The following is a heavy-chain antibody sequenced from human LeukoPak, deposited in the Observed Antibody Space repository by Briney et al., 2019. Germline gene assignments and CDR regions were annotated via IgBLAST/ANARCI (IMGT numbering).Heavy chain of an antibody. CDR2: IYSIDTT. Sequence: PWGSLRLSCAAAPEITVSSAYMSWVRQPAGKRLEWVSLIYSIDTTYYADSVKGRFTTSRDDSKNAVYLQMNSLRVDDTAVYYCARIHSRGREVMNWGQGTLVTVSS. V-gene: IGHV3-53*01. CDR3: ARIHSRGREVMN. CDR1: EITVSSAY. D-gene: IGHD6-19*01. J-gene: IGHJ4*02.